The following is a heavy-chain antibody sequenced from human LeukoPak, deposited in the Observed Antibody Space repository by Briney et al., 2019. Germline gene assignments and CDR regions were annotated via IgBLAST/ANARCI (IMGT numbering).Heavy chain of an antibody. CDR2: ISSSGSII. V-gene: IGHV3-48*03. CDR3: ASLKAGSYSSRDVFDI. J-gene: IGHJ3*02. Sequence: GGSLRLSCAASGFTFSSYEMNWGRQAPGEGLEWVSYISSSGSIIYYADSVKGRFTISRDNAKNSLYLQMNSLRAEDTAVYYCASLKAGSYSSRDVFDIWGQGTMVTVSS. CDR1: GFTFSSYE. D-gene: IGHD3-10*01.